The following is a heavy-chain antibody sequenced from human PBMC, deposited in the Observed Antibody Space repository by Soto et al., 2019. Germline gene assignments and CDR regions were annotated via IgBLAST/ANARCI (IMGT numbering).Heavy chain of an antibody. V-gene: IGHV4-4*02. CDR2: ISHTGST. CDR3: TGRYDAPY. CDR1: SGSIRSGSW. D-gene: IGHD3-9*01. Sequence: VQLQESGPGLVKPSGTLSLTCAVSSGSIRSGSWWSWVRQPPGKGLEWIGEISHTGSTNYNSSLKSRVTISVDKSKNQSSLKLTSVTAADTAVYYCTGRYDAPYWGQGTLVTVSS. J-gene: IGHJ4*02.